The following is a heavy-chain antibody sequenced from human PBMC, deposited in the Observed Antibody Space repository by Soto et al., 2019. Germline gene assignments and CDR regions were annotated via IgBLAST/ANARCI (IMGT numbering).Heavy chain of an antibody. Sequence: GGSLRLSCAASGFTFRSYLMSWVRQAPGKGLEWVANIKQDGSEKYYVEDVKGRFTISRDNAKNSLYLQMNSLRAEDTAVYYCARDRVYHFDYWGQGTLVTVSS. J-gene: IGHJ4*02. CDR1: GFTFRSYL. CDR3: ARDRVYHFDY. D-gene: IGHD2-2*01. CDR2: IKQDGSEK. V-gene: IGHV3-7*01.